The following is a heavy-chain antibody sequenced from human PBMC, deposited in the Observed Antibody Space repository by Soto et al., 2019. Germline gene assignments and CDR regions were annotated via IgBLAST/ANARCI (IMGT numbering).Heavy chain of an antibody. CDR1: GFTFDDYA. CDR2: ISWNSGSI. D-gene: IGHD1-1*01. J-gene: IGHJ4*02. Sequence: SLRLSCAASGFTFDDYAMHWVRQAPGKGLEWVSGISWNSGSIGYADSMKGRFTISRDNSKDTLYLQINSLRAEDTAVYYCANPIPKTGTTFGFWGQGTLVTVSS. V-gene: IGHV3-9*01. CDR3: ANPIPKTGTTFGF.